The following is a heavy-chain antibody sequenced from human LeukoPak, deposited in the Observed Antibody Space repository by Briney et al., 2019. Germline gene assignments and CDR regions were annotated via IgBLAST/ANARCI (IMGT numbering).Heavy chain of an antibody. J-gene: IGHJ4*02. Sequence: ASVKVSCKASGGTFSSYAISWVRQAPGQGLEWMGRIIPILGIANYAQKLQGRVTMTTDTSTSTAYMELRSLRSDDTAVYYCARDRAATVSTFDYWGQGTLVTVSS. V-gene: IGHV1-69*04. D-gene: IGHD6-25*01. CDR3: ARDRAATVSTFDY. CDR2: IIPILGIA. CDR1: GGTFSSYA.